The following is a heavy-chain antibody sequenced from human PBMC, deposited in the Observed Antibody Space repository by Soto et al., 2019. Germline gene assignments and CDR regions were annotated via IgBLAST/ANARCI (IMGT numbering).Heavy chain of an antibody. CDR3: ARDSYIVVVTAIPGAFDI. D-gene: IGHD2-21*02. V-gene: IGHV3-48*03. J-gene: IGHJ3*02. CDR2: ISSSGSTI. CDR1: GFTFSSYE. Sequence: EVQLVESGGGLVQPGGSLRLSCAASGFTFSSYEMNWVRQAPGKGLEWVSYISSSGSTIYYADSVKGRFTISRDNAKNSLYLQMNSLRAEDTAVYHCARDSYIVVVTAIPGAFDIWGQGTMVTVSS.